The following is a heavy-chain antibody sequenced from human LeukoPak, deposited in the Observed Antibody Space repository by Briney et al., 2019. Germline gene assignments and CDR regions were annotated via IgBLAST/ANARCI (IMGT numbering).Heavy chain of an antibody. J-gene: IGHJ4*02. CDR3: ASGLEDDFWSGYPLLRY. CDR1: GGSISSYY. Sequence: PSETLSLTCTVSGGSISSYYWSWVPQAPGKGRVWVANIKHDGSEKYYVDSVKGRFTISRDNAKNSLYLQMNSLRAEDTAVYYCASGLEDDFWSGYPLLRYWGQGTQVTVSS. V-gene: IGHV3-7*01. D-gene: IGHD3-3*01. CDR2: IKHDGSEK.